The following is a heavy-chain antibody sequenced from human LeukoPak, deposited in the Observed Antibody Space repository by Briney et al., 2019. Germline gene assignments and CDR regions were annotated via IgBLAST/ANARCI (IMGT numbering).Heavy chain of an antibody. J-gene: IGHJ6*03. CDR3: ARESSSWTYYYYYMDV. Sequence: SETLSLTCTVSGGSISSYYWSWIRQPAGKGLEWIGRIYTSGSTNYNPSLKSRVTMSVDTSKNQFSLKLSSVTAADTAVYYCARESSSWTYYYYYMDVWGKGTTVTVSS. CDR2: IYTSGST. CDR1: GGSISSYY. V-gene: IGHV4-4*07. D-gene: IGHD6-13*01.